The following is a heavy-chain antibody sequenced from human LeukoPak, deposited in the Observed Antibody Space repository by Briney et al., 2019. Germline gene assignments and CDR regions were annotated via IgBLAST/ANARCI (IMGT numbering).Heavy chain of an antibody. Sequence: GGSLRLSCAASGFTFDDYAMHWVRQAPGKGLEWVSGISWNSGSIGYADSVKGRFTISRDNAKNSLYLQMNSLRVEETAVYYCARDFSWRQFDYWGLGTLVTVSS. CDR3: ARDFSWRQFDY. CDR2: ISWNSGSI. CDR1: GFTFDDYA. J-gene: IGHJ4*02. V-gene: IGHV3-9*01.